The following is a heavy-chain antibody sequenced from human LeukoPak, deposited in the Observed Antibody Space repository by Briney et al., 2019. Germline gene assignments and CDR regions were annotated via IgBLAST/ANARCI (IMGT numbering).Heavy chain of an antibody. CDR1: GFAFNTYA. V-gene: IGHV3-33*01. Sequence: PGRSLRLSCAASGFAFNTYAMHWVRQAPGQGLEWVALIWHDGSHKFYSNSVRGQFTISRDNSKNTVSLQMNNLRPEDTAVYYRAREIFGSGSYPGFWGQGTLVTVSS. CDR3: AREIFGSGSYPGF. D-gene: IGHD3-10*01. CDR2: IWHDGSHK. J-gene: IGHJ4*02.